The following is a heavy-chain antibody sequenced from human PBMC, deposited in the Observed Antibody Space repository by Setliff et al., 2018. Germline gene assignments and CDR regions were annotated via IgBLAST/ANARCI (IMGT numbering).Heavy chain of an antibody. V-gene: IGHV3-30*02. CDR2: IRYGSYQQ. CDR3: VRDSPSSLYNFWSGCSDY. Sequence: GGSLRLSCEASGFDFGTYGMHWVRQAPDRGLEWVAFIRYGSYQQTYADSVRGRFTISRDDSRNTVLLQMNNLRTDDTAVYYCVRDSPSSLYNFWSGCSDYWGQGTLVTVSS. J-gene: IGHJ4*02. CDR1: GFDFGTYG. D-gene: IGHD3-3*01.